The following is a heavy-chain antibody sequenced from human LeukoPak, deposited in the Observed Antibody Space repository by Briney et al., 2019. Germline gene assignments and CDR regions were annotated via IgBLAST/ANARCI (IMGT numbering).Heavy chain of an antibody. CDR2: TKQDGSEK. V-gene: IGHV3-7*05. Sequence: GGSLRLSCAASGFTFSSYWMSWVRQAPGKGLEWVANTKQDGSEKHYVDSVKGRFTISRDNAKNSLYLQMNSLRAEDTAVYYCARAHREATGIVDYWGQGALVTVSS. CDR3: ARAHREATGIVDY. J-gene: IGHJ4*02. D-gene: IGHD5-12*01. CDR1: GFTFSSYW.